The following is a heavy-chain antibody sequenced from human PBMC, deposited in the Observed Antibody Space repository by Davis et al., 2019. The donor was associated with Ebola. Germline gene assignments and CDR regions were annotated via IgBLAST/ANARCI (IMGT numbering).Heavy chain of an antibody. V-gene: IGHV3-23*01. Sequence: GESLKISCAGSGFTFSTYAMTWVRQAPGKGLEWVSTITGSGSTIYYADSVRGRFTISRDNPKNTLYLHMNSLRAEDTAVYYCARGSRNMDVWGQGTTVTVSS. CDR3: ARGSRNMDV. CDR1: GFTFSTYA. CDR2: ITGSGSTI. J-gene: IGHJ6*02.